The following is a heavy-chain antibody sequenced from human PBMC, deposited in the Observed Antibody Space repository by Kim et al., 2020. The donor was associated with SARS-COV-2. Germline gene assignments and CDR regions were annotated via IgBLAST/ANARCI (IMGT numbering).Heavy chain of an antibody. D-gene: IGHD6-19*01. CDR2: INTNTGNP. J-gene: IGHJ3*02. Sequence: ASVKVSCKASGYTFTSYAMNWVRQAPGQGLEWMGWINTNTGNPTYAQGFTGRFVFSLDTSVSTAYLQISSLKAEDTAVYYCASGIAVQWEDAFDIWGQGTMVTVSS. V-gene: IGHV7-4-1*02. CDR3: ASGIAVQWEDAFDI. CDR1: GYTFTSYA.